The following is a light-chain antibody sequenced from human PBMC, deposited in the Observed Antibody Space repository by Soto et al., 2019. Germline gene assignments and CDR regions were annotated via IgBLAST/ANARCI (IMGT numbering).Light chain of an antibody. Sequence: EIVLTQSPGTLSLSPGERATLSCRASQSISSSYLAWYQQKPGQAPRLLNYAASSRATGIPDRFSGSGSGTDFTLTISRLEPEDFAGYYCQQYGSSSYTFGLGTQLESK. CDR2: AAS. CDR3: QQYGSSSYT. V-gene: IGKV3-20*01. J-gene: IGKJ2*01. CDR1: QSISSSY.